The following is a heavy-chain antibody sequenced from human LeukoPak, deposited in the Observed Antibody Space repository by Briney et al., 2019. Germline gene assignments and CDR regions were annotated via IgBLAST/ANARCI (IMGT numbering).Heavy chain of an antibody. V-gene: IGHV4-59*01. J-gene: IGHJ3*02. CDR2: IYYSRST. CDR3: ARSGPQAFDI. Sequence: CIWYIYYSRSTHYHPSLKSGVTISVETSKNQFSLKLSSVTAADTAVYYCARSGPQAFDIWGQGTMVTVSS.